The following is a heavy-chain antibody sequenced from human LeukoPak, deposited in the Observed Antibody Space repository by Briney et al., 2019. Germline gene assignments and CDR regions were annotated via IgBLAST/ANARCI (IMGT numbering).Heavy chain of an antibody. CDR3: AKDGSSLWYFDY. J-gene: IGHJ4*02. D-gene: IGHD3-10*01. V-gene: IGHV3-30*18. CDR2: ISYDGSNK. Sequence: WGSLRLSCAASGFTFSSYGMHWVRQAPGKGLEWVAVISYDGSNKYYADSVKGRFTISRDNSKNTLYLQMNSLRAEDTAVYYCAKDGSSLWYFDYWGQGTLVTVSS. CDR1: GFTFSSYG.